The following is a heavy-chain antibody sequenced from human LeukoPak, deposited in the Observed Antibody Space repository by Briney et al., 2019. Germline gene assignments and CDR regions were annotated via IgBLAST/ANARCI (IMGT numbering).Heavy chain of an antibody. CDR1: GYSFRGLA. V-gene: IGHV3-23*02. CDR2: VSGSVGNT. CDR3: AKRGHYDSSGLRAPFDY. Sequence: GGSLRLSCAPSGYSFRGLAMSWVPQAPGEGLEWGSDVSGSVGNTYYGDSVKCRFTISNDTSKNTLYLKMNSLRGEDTAVYYCAKRGHYDSSGLRAPFDYWGQGTLVTVSS. J-gene: IGHJ4*02. D-gene: IGHD3-22*01.